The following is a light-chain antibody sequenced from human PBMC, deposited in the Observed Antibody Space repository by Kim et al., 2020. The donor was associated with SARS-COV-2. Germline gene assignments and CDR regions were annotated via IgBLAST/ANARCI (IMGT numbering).Light chain of an antibody. CDR2: DVS. V-gene: IGLV2-11*01. CDR3: CSYAGSYTWV. Sequence: GQSVTLPCTGTSSDVGVYNCVAWYQQHPGKAPKLVIYDVSKRPSGVPDRFSGSKSGNTASLTISGLQAEDEADYYCCSYAGSYTWVFGGGTQLTVL. J-gene: IGLJ3*02. CDR1: SSDVGVYNC.